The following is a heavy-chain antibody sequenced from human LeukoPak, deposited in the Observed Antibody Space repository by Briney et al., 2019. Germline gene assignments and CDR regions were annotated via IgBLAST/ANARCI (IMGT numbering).Heavy chain of an antibody. V-gene: IGHV3-23*01. CDR1: GFTFSSYA. Sequence: GGSLRLSCAATGFTFSSYAMSWVRQAPGKGLEWVSAISGSGGSTYYADSVKGRFTISRDNSKNTLYLQMNSLRAEDTAVYYCAKVDYDILTGTDWGQGTLSPSPQ. CDR2: ISGSGGST. D-gene: IGHD3-9*01. CDR3: AKVDYDILTGTD. J-gene: IGHJ4*02.